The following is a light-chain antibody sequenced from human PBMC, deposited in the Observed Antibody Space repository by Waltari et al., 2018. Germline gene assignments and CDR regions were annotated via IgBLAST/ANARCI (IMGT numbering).Light chain of an antibody. Sequence: YQEKPVRCPLLFIYGKNNRPSGSPDRCSGSSSGNTSSVTITGAQAEDESAYYCNSQDSSGNRVVFGGGTKLTVL. J-gene: IGLJ2*01. V-gene: IGLV3-19*01. CDR3: NSQDSSGNRVV. CDR2: GKN.